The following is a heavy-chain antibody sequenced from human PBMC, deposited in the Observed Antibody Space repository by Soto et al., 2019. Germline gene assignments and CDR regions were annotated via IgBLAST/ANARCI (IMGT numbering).Heavy chain of an antibody. CDR3: ARGPYSSSWYGTYYGMDV. Sequence: QVQLVESGGGVVQPGRSLRLSCAASGFTFSSYGMHWVRQAPGKGLEWVAVIWYDGSNKYYADSVKGRFTISRDNSKNTLYLQMNSLRAEDTAVYYCARGPYSSSWYGTYYGMDVWGQGTTVPVSS. D-gene: IGHD6-13*01. CDR1: GFTFSSYG. CDR2: IWYDGSNK. J-gene: IGHJ6*02. V-gene: IGHV3-33*01.